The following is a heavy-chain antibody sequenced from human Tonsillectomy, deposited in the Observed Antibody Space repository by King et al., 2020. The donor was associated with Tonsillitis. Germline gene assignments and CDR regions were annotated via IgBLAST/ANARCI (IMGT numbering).Heavy chain of an antibody. D-gene: IGHD1-26*01. CDR1: GFTFSSYA. CDR3: ARDIEPGGIVGGFDY. CDR2: ISYDGSNK. V-gene: IGHV3-30*04. J-gene: IGHJ4*02. Sequence: QVQLVESGGGVVQPGRSLRLSWAASGFTFSSYAMHWVRQAPGKGLEWVAVISYDGSNKYYADSVKGRFTISRDNSKNTLYLQMNSLRAEDTAVYYCARDIEPGGIVGGFDYWGQGTLVTVSS.